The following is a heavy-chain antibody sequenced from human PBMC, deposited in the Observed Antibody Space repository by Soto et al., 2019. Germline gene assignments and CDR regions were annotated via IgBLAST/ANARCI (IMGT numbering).Heavy chain of an antibody. V-gene: IGHV1-69*01. J-gene: IGHJ4*02. CDR2: IIPLFGTP. CDR3: ATPAEGLDTAMLKGLAH. Sequence: QVLLVQSGAEVKKPGSSVKVSCKASGGTFSNTAFIWVRQAPGQGLEWMGGIIPLFGTPNYAQKFQGRLMISADESASEAYMELNNLTSEDTAVYYCATPAEGLDTAMLKGLAHWGQGTLLTVSS. CDR1: GGTFSNTA. D-gene: IGHD5-18*01.